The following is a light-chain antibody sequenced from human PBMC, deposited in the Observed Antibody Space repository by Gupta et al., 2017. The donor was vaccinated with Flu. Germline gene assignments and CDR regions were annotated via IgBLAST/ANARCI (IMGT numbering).Light chain of an antibody. V-gene: IGKV1-39*01. CDR1: QTINNY. CDR2: AAT. Sequence: DIQMTQSPSSMSASIGDRVTITCRASQTINNYLNWYQQRPGQVPKLLIYAATTLQSEVPTRFSGSGSGTDFTLTISGLQRDDFATYFCKQSYSVPNTFGLGTKLEI. CDR3: KQSYSVPNT. J-gene: IGKJ2*01.